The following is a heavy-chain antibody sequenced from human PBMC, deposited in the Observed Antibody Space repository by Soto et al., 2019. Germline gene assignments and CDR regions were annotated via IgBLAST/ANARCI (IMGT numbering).Heavy chain of an antibody. D-gene: IGHD3-10*01. Sequence: ASVKVSCKVSGYTLTELSMHWVRQAPGKGLEWMGGFDPEDGETIYAQKFQGRVTMTEDTSTDTAYMELSSLRSEDTAVYYCATYGTMVRDEYSAWGMDVWGQGTTVTVSS. CDR1: GYTLTELS. J-gene: IGHJ6*02. V-gene: IGHV1-24*01. CDR2: FDPEDGET. CDR3: ATYGTMVRDEYSAWGMDV.